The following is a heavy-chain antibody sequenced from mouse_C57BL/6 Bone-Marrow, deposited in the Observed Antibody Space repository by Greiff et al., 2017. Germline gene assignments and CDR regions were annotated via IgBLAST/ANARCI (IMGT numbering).Heavy chain of an antibody. J-gene: IGHJ4*01. CDR3: ARDGITPYAMDY. D-gene: IGHD1-1*01. CDR1: GFTFSSYA. CDR2: ISDGGSYT. V-gene: IGHV5-4*01. Sequence: DVKLVESGGGLVKPGGSLKLSCAASGFTFSSYAMSWVRQTPEKRLEWVATISDGGSYTYYPDNVKGRFTISRDNAKNNLYLQMSHLKSEDTAMYYCARDGITPYAMDYWGQGTSVTVS.